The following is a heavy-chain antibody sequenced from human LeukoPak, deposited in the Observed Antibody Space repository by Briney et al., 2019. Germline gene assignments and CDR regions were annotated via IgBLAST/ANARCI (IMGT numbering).Heavy chain of an antibody. V-gene: IGHV3-30*09. J-gene: IGHJ4*02. Sequence: GRSLRLSCAASGFTFSSYAMHWVRQAPGKGLEWVAVISYDGSNKYYADSVKGRFAISRDNSKNTLYLQMNSLRAEDTAVYYCARAGLGGNYYGDYWGQGTLVTVSS. D-gene: IGHD4-23*01. CDR1: GFTFSSYA. CDR2: ISYDGSNK. CDR3: ARAGLGGNYYGDY.